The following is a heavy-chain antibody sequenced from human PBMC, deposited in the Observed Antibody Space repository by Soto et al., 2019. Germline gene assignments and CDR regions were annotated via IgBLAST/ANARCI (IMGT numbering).Heavy chain of an antibody. CDR3: ARDPTIFGVVQNYGMDV. Sequence: QVQLVQSGAEVKKPGASVKVSCKASGYTFTSYGITWVRQAPGQGLEGMGWISGYNGITNYAQKLQGRVTMTTDTSTSTAYMELRSLRSDDTAVYYCARDPTIFGVVQNYGMDVWGQGTTVTVSS. J-gene: IGHJ6*02. CDR2: ISGYNGIT. D-gene: IGHD3-3*01. CDR1: GYTFTSYG. V-gene: IGHV1-18*01.